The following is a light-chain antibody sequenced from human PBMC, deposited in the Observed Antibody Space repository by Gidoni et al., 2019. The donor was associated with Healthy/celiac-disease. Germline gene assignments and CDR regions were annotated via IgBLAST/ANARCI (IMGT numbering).Light chain of an antibody. CDR3: QQSYSTRLT. CDR2: AAS. J-gene: IGKJ4*01. Sequence: DIRMTQSPSSLSASVGGRVTITCRASQSISSYLNWYQQKPGKAPKLLIYAASSLQSGVPSRFSGSGSGTDFTLTISSLQPEDFATYYCQQSYSTRLTFXGXTKVEIK. CDR1: QSISSY. V-gene: IGKV1-39*01.